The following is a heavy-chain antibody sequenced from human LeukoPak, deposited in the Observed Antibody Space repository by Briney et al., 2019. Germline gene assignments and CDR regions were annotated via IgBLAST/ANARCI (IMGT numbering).Heavy chain of an antibody. J-gene: IGHJ3*02. Sequence: PGGSLRLSCAASGFTFSSYAMSWVRQAPGKGLEWVSAISGSGGSTYYADSVKGRFTISRDNSKNTLYLQMNSLRAEDTAVYYCAKFLIPGVMVRGVIIDAFDIWGQGTMVTVSS. CDR2: ISGSGGST. CDR1: GFTFSSYA. V-gene: IGHV3-23*01. D-gene: IGHD3-10*01. CDR3: AKFLIPGVMVRGVIIDAFDI.